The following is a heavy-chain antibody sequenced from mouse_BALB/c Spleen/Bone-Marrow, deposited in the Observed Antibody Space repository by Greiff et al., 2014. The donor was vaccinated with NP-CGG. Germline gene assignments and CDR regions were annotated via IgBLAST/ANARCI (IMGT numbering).Heavy chain of an antibody. CDR2: ILPGSGNT. J-gene: IGHJ2*01. V-gene: IGHV1-9*01. CDR3: SRRAHYFGSGLDY. CDR1: GYIFSSYW. Sequence: QVQLQQSGAELMKPGASVTISCKATGYIFSSYWIEWIKQRPGHGLEWIGEILPGSGNTNYNEEFRDKATFTAETSSNIAYMQLSSLTSEDSAVYYCSRRAHYFGSGLDYWGQGTTLTVSS. D-gene: IGHD1-1*01.